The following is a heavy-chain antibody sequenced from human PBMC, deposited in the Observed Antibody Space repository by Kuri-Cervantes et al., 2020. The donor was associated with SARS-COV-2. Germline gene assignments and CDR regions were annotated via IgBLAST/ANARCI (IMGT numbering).Heavy chain of an antibody. J-gene: IGHJ4*02. D-gene: IGHD2-2*01. CDR1: GFTFSSYA. CDR2: ISYDGSNK. V-gene: IGHV3-30-3*01. Sequence: GESLKISWAASGFTFSSYAMHWVRQAPGKGLEWVAVISYDGSNKYYADSVKGRFTISRDNSKNTLYLQMNSLRAEDTAVYYCARTLAEDIVVVPAATFDYWGQGTLVTVSS. CDR3: ARTLAEDIVVVPAATFDY.